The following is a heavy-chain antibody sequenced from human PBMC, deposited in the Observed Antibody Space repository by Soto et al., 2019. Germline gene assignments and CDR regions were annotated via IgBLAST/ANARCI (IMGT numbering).Heavy chain of an antibody. Sequence: GGSLRLSCAASGFIFSSYDMCWVRQAPGKGLEWVSGISNSGDRTYYADPVKGRFTISRDNSKNTLYLQMNSLRAEDTAVYYCAKDAPRRSGWYHFDYWGQGTLVTVSS. V-gene: IGHV3-23*01. CDR1: GFIFSSYD. J-gene: IGHJ4*02. CDR3: AKDAPRRSGWYHFDY. CDR2: ISNSGDRT. D-gene: IGHD6-19*01.